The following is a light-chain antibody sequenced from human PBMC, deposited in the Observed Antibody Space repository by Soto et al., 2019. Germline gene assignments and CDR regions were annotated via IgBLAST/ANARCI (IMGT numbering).Light chain of an antibody. J-gene: IGKJ1*01. CDR2: AAT. CDR1: QAIRND. V-gene: IGKV1-17*01. CDR3: LQHNSYPRT. Sequence: DIQMTQSPSSLSASVGDRVTITCRASQAIRNDLAWYQQRPGKAPKRLIYAATGLQSGVPSRFSGSGSGTEFTLTINSLQPEDVATYYCLQHNSYPRTFGQGTKVEIK.